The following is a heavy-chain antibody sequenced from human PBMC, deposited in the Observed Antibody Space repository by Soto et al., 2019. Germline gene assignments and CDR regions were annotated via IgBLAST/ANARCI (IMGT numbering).Heavy chain of an antibody. J-gene: IGHJ6*02. D-gene: IGHD2-2*01. CDR2: ILPEFGTT. CDR3: ATRRRPAARMKMDV. Sequence: SVKVSCKASGGTFSNSAIIWVGQAPGKGLEWMGGILPEFGTTIYAQKFQGRVTMTADTSTDTAYMELSILRSEDTAVYYCATRRRPAARMKMDVWGQGTTVTVSS. CDR1: GGTFSNSA. V-gene: IGHV1-69*06.